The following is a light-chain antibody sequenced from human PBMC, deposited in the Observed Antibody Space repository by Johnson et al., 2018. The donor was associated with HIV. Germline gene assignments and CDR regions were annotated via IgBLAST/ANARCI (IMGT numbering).Light chain of an antibody. J-gene: IGLJ1*01. CDR3: GTWDSSLSAHYV. V-gene: IGLV1-51*02. CDR1: SSNIGNNY. CDR2: ENN. Sequence: QSVLTQPPSVSAAPGQKVTISCSGSSSNIGNNYVSWYQQLPGTAPKLLICENNKRPSGIPDRFSGSKSGTSATLGITGLQTWDEADYYCGTWDSSLSAHYVFGTGTKVTVL.